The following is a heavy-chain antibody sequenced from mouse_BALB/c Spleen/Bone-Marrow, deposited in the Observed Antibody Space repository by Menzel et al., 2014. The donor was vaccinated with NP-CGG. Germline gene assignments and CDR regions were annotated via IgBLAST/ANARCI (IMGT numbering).Heavy chain of an antibody. D-gene: IGHD2-3*01. J-gene: IGHJ1*01. CDR1: GFDFSRYW. CDR2: INPDSSTI. CDR3: TSYDGYYYWYCDV. V-gene: IGHV4-1*02. Sequence: EVNLLESGGGLVQPGGSLKLSCAASGFDFSRYWMSWVRRAPGKGLEWIGEINPDSSTINYTPSLKDKFIISRDDAKNTLYLQMDKVRSEDTALYYCTSYDGYYYWYCDVWGAGTTVTVSS.